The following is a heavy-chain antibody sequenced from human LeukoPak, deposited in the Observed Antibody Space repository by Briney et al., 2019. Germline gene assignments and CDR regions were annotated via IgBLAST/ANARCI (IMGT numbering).Heavy chain of an antibody. CDR3: AKALGFMVRGVPIDY. Sequence: GGSLRLSCAASGFTFSSYAMSWVRQAPGKGVEWVSAISGSGGSTYYADSVKGRFTTSRDNSKNTLYLQMNSLRPEDTAVYYCAKALGFMVRGVPIDYWGQGTLVTVSS. J-gene: IGHJ4*02. CDR1: GFTFSSYA. CDR2: ISGSGGST. V-gene: IGHV3-23*01. D-gene: IGHD3-10*01.